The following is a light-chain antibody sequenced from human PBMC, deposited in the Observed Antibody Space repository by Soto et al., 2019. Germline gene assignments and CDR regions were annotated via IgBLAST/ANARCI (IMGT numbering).Light chain of an antibody. Sequence: QSVLTQPASVSGSPGQSITISCTGTSSDVGGYNYVSWYQQHPGKAPKLMIYEVSNRPSGVSNRFSGSKSGNTASLTISGLQAEDEAEYYCSSYTSSSTVVFCGGTELTVL. CDR1: SSDVGGYNY. CDR2: EVS. V-gene: IGLV2-14*01. CDR3: SSYTSSSTVV. J-gene: IGLJ2*01.